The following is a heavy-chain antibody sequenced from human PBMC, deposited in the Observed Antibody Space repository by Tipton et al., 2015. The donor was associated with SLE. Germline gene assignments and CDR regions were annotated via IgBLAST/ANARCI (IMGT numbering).Heavy chain of an antibody. CDR1: GGSISSGGYY. CDR3: ARPVAAAAHHFDY. J-gene: IGHJ4*02. Sequence: TLSLTCTVSGGSISSGGYYWSWIRQHPGKGLEWIGYIYYSGSTYYNPSLKSRVTISVDTSKNQFSLKLSSVTAADTAVYYCARPVAAAAHHFDYWGPGNAGHRLL. CDR2: IYYSGST. V-gene: IGHV4-31*03. D-gene: IGHD6-13*01.